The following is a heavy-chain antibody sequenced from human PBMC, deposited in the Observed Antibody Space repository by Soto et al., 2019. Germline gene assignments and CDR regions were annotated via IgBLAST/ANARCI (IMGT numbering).Heavy chain of an antibody. CDR2: INSDGSST. CDR3: ARAPEYQLLNNWFDP. D-gene: IGHD2-2*01. CDR1: CFNFRSSW. J-gene: IGHJ5*02. Sequence: GGCLILSFSSPCFNFRSSWLHWVRQAPGKGLVWVSRINSDGSSTSYADSVKGRFTISRDNAKNTLYLQMNSLRAEDTAVYYCARAPEYQLLNNWFDPWCLGT. V-gene: IGHV3-74*01.